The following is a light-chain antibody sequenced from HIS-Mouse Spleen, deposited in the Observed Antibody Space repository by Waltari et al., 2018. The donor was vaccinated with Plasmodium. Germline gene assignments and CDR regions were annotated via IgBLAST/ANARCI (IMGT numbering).Light chain of an antibody. J-gene: IGLJ3*02. CDR3: YSTDSSGNHRV. V-gene: IGLV3-10*01. CDR2: EDS. Sequence: SYELTQPPSVSVSPGQTARITCSGDALPKKNAYWYQQKSGQAPVLVIDEDSKRPSGRPEGCAWSSAGTMATLTISGAQVEDEADYYCYSTDSSGNHRVFGGGTKLTVL. CDR1: ALPKKN.